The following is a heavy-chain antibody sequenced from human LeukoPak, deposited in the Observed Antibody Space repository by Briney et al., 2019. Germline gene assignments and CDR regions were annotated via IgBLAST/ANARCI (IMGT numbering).Heavy chain of an antibody. CDR3: ARWSGVVGTARGWYFDL. Sequence: SETLSLTRAVSGGSISSSIRWSGVRPPPGKARGGFGEIYHSGSANYNPSLKSRVTLSVDKSKNQFSLKLSSVTAADTAVYYCARWSGVVGTARGWYFDLWGRGTLVTVSS. V-gene: IGHV4-4*02. CDR2: IYHSGSA. D-gene: IGHD1-26*01. CDR1: GGSISSSIR. J-gene: IGHJ2*01.